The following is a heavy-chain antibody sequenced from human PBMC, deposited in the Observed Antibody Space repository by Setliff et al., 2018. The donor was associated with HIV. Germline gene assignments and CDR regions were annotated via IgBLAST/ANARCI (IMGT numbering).Heavy chain of an antibody. D-gene: IGHD5-18*01. Sequence: LSLTCAVSGYSISSGYYWGWIRQPPGKGLEWIGNIYHSGSTYYNPSLKSRVTISVDTSKNQFSLKLSSVTAADTAVYYCARDPYRYTYGDYFDYWGQGTQVTVSS. J-gene: IGHJ4*02. CDR3: ARDPYRYTYGDYFDY. CDR1: GYSISSGYY. CDR2: IYHSGST. V-gene: IGHV4-38-2*02.